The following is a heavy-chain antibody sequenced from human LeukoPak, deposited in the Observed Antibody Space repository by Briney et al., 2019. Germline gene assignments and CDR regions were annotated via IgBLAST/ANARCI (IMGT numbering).Heavy chain of an antibody. CDR2: MYAGGTT. CDR1: GVIVSRNF. Sequence: GGSVRLSCAASGVIVSRNFMSWVRQAPGKGLQWVAIMYAGGTTDYSDSVRGRFHISRDSSNNTLSLQINSLRAEDTAVYYCARGSGSGWPLDRWGQGAPVTVSS. J-gene: IGHJ5*02. D-gene: IGHD6-19*01. CDR3: ARGSGSGWPLDR. V-gene: IGHV3-53*01.